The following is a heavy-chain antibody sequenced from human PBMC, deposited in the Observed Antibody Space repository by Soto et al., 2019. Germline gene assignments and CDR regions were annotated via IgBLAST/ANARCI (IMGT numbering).Heavy chain of an antibody. D-gene: IGHD3-16*01. CDR1: GYTFTGYY. Sequence: QVQLVQSGAEVKKPGASVKVSCKASGYTFTGYYMHWVRQAPGQGLEWMGWINPNSGGTNYAQKFQGRVTMTRDTSISTASMELSRMRSDDPAVYYCARDWETYYDYVWGSYESYWGQGTMVTVSS. J-gene: IGHJ4*02. V-gene: IGHV1-2*02. CDR2: INPNSGGT. CDR3: ARDWETYYDYVWGSYESY.